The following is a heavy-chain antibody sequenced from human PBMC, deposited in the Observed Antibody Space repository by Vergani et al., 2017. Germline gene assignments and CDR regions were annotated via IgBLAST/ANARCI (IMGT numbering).Heavy chain of an antibody. CDR1: GFIFSDYD. CDR3: AKANPRNSXYDYLYYYHAMDV. CDR2: ISAGGEST. V-gene: IGHV3-23*01. D-gene: IGHD5-12*01. J-gene: IGHJ6*02. Sequence: EVQLLESGGGLVQPGRSLRLSCAGSGFIFSDYDMTWVRQAPGRGLEWVSAISAGGESTFYADSVKGRFIISRDNSKNTVYLQMKSLRAEDTAVYYCAKANPRNSXYDYLYYYHAMDVWGQGTTVTVSS.